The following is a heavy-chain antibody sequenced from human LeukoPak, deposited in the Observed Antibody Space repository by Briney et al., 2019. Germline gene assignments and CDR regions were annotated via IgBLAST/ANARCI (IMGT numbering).Heavy chain of an antibody. CDR3: VRGVVASPTGRLNYFDS. Sequence: SDTLSLTCSVSGGSVSAYYWNCIRHSPGKGREWIGYVSYSGSTNYNPSLKSRVAISVDTSKNQSKNQFSLHLSSVPAADTAVYYCVRGVVASPTGRLNYFDSWGQGTLVTVSS. CDR1: GGSVSAYY. CDR2: VSYSGST. D-gene: IGHD3-22*01. J-gene: IGHJ4*02. V-gene: IGHV4-59*02.